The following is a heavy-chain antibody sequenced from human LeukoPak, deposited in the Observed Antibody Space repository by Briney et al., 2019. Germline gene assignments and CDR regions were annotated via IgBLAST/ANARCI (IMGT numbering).Heavy chain of an antibody. D-gene: IGHD6-13*01. J-gene: IGHJ4*02. V-gene: IGHV3-30*02. CDR3: AKEMDSSSWYEQNAPYDY. Sequence: GGSLRLSCATSGFTFSTYGMHWVRQAPGKGLEWVAFIRFDGSNVGSNVYYADSVKGRFTISRDNSKNTLYLQMNSLRAEDTAVYYCAKEMDSSSWYEQNAPYDYWGQGTLVTVSS. CDR2: IRFDGSNVGSNV. CDR1: GFTFSTYG.